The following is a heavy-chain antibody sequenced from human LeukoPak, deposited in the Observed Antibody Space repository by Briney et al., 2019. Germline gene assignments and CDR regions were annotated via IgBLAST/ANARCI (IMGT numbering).Heavy chain of an antibody. CDR1: GYSFTIYW. J-gene: IGHJ1*01. CDR2: IYPGDSDT. V-gene: IGHV5-51*01. CDR3: ARARRDYDFWSGYYTSGGEYFQH. Sequence: GESLKISCKGSGYSFTIYWIGWVRQMPGKGLEWKGIIYPGDSDTRYSPSFQGQVTISADKSISTAYLQWSSLKASDTAMYYCARARRDYDFWSGYYTSGGEYFQHWGQGTLVTVSS. D-gene: IGHD3-3*01.